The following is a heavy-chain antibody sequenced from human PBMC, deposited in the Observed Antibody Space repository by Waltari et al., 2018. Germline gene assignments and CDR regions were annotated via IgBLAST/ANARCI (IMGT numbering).Heavy chain of an antibody. CDR3: ARPRPRYCSGGSCYGAFDI. CDR1: GGSFSGYY. J-gene: IGHJ3*02. CDR2: INHSGST. D-gene: IGHD2-15*01. V-gene: IGHV4-34*01. Sequence: QVQLQQWGAGLLKPSETLSLTCAVYGGSFSGYYWSWIRQPPGKGLEWIGEINHSGSTNDNPALKSRVTISVDTSKNQFSLKLSSVTAADTAVYYCARPRPRYCSGGSCYGAFDIWGQGTMVTVSS.